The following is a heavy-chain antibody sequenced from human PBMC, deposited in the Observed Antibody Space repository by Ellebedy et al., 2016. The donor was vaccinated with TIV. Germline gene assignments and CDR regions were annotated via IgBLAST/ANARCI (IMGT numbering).Heavy chain of an antibody. D-gene: IGHD3-3*01. CDR2: IYYSGST. J-gene: IGHJ3*02. Sequence: SETLSLTXTVSGGSISSYYWSWIRQPPGKGLEWIGYIYYSGSTNYNPSLKSRVTISVDTSKNQFSLKLSSVTAADTAVYYCARALLGGYYNWDAFDIWGQGTMVTVSS. CDR3: ARALLGGYYNWDAFDI. V-gene: IGHV4-59*01. CDR1: GGSISSYY.